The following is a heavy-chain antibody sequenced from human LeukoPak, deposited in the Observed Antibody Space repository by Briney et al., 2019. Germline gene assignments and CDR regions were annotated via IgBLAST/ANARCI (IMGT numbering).Heavy chain of an antibody. Sequence: PSETLSLTCAVYGGSFSGYYWSWIRQPPGKGLEWIGSIYYSGSTYYNPSLKSRVTISVDTSKNQFSLKLSSVTAADTAVYYCARQTYYYDSSGYYFPPFDYWGQGTLVTVSS. CDR3: ARQTYYYDSSGYYFPPFDY. V-gene: IGHV4-34*01. CDR2: IYYSGST. J-gene: IGHJ4*02. CDR1: GGSFSGYY. D-gene: IGHD3-22*01.